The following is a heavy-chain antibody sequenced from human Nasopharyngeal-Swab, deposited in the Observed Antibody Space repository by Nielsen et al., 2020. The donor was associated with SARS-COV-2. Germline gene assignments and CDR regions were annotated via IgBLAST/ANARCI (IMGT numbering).Heavy chain of an antibody. CDR1: GYTFTSYD. J-gene: IGHJ6*02. CDR3: ARVGAADCSSTSCYAGVSWDYGMDV. Sequence: ASVKVSCKASGYTFTSYDINWVRQATGQGLEWMGWMNPNSGNTGYAQKFQGRATMTRNTSISTAYMELSSLRSEDTAVYYCARVGAADCSSTSCYAGVSWDYGMDVWGQGTTVTVSS. CDR2: MNPNSGNT. D-gene: IGHD2-2*01. V-gene: IGHV1-8*01.